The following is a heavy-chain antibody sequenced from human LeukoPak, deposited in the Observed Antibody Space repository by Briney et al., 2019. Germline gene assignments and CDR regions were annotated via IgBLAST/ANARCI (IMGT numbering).Heavy chain of an antibody. J-gene: IGHJ4*02. D-gene: IGHD2-15*01. Sequence: PGGSLRLSCAASGFPLSSYSINWVRQAPREGLEWVSYISSSGSAIYYVDSVKGRFTVSRENAKNSLFLQMNSPRAEDTAVYYCVRVKGSYFDYWGQGALVTVSS. CDR1: GFPLSSYS. V-gene: IGHV3-48*01. CDR3: VRVKGSYFDY. CDR2: ISSSGSAI.